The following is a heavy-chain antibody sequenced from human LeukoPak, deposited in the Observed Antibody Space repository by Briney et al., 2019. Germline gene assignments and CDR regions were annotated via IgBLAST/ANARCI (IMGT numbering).Heavy chain of an antibody. J-gene: IGHJ4*02. V-gene: IGHV3-53*01. CDR2: IYSGGST. CDR1: GFTFSSNY. D-gene: IGHD3-22*01. CDR3: ARVRFSPYDSSGYLNY. Sequence: GGSLRLSCAASGFTFSSNYMSWVRQAPGKGLEWVSVIYSGGSTYYADSVKGRFTISRDNSKNTLYLQMNSLRAEDTAVYYCARVRFSPYDSSGYLNYWGQGTLVTVSS.